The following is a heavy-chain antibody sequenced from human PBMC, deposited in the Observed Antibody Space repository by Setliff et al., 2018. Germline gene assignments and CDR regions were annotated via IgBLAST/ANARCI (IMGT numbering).Heavy chain of an antibody. V-gene: IGHV4-61*02. CDR3: AKTRGSNWNFFYYYGMDV. CDR1: GGSISSGSYY. J-gene: IGHJ6*04. D-gene: IGHD1-1*01. CDR2: IYTSGST. Sequence: SETLSLTCTVSGGSISSGSYYWSWIRQPAGKGLEWIGRIYTSGSTNYNPSLKSRVTISVDTSKNQFSLKLSSVTAADTAVYYCAKTRGSNWNFFYYYGMDVWGKGTTVTVSS.